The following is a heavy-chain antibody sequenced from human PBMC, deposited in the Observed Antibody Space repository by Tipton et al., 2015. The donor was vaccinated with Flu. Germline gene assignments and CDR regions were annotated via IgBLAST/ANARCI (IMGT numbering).Heavy chain of an antibody. CDR3: ARDLSPYYYGSGSYDDYGMDV. V-gene: IGHV3-21*01. J-gene: IGHJ6*02. CDR1: GFTFSSYS. CDR2: ISSSSSYI. D-gene: IGHD3-10*01. Sequence: SLRLSCAASGFTFSSYSMNWVRLAPGKGLEWVSSISSSSSYIYYADSVKGRFTISRDNAKNSLYLQMNSLRAEDTAVYYCARDLSPYYYGSGSYDDYGMDVWGQGTTVTVSS.